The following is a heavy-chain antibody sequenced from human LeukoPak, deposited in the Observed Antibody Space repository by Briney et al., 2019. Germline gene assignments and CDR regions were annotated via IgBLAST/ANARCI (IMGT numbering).Heavy chain of an antibody. D-gene: IGHD1/OR15-1a*01. Sequence: AAVKVSCKTSGYSFTDYDINWVRQPTGQGLEWMGWMSPYTANTGYAQKVQGRVTITRDSYITQAYMDLSILSSEDTAVSDCARGGPPGTVQAAFDPWGQRTQVSVSS. CDR3: ARGGPPGTVQAAFDP. CDR2: MSPYTANT. J-gene: IGHJ5*02. CDR1: GYSFTDYD. V-gene: IGHV1-8*03.